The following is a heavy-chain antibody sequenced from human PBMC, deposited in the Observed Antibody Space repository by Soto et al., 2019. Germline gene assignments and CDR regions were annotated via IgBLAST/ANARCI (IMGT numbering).Heavy chain of an antibody. CDR2: SSWDGGNT. CDR3: VKDSRYRGYSYEYCMDV. CDR1: GFTFDDYT. Sequence: EVQLVESGGVVVQPGGSLRLSCAASGFTFDDYTMHWVRQAPGKGLEWVSLSSWDGGNTYYADSVKGRFTISRDNSKNSLYLQMNSLRTEDTALYYCVKDSRYRGYSYEYCMDVWGQGTTVTVSS. D-gene: IGHD5-18*01. V-gene: IGHV3-43*01. J-gene: IGHJ6*02.